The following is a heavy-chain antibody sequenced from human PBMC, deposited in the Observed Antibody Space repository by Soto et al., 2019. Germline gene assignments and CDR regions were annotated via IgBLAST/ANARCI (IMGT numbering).Heavy chain of an antibody. Sequence: GGSLRLSCAASGFTFSGSAIHWVRQASGKGLEWVARIRTKSNGYATTYAASVRGRFTISRDDSKNMAYLQMNGLKTEDTAMYYCSRVEYVTSSQIGWGQGTLVTV. J-gene: IGHJ4*02. CDR3: SRVEYVTSSQIG. CDR2: IRTKSNGYAT. CDR1: GFTFSGSA. D-gene: IGHD6-6*01. V-gene: IGHV3-73*01.